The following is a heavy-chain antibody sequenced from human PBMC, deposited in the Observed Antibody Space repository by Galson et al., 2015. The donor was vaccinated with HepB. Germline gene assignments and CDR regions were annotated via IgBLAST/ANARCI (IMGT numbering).Heavy chain of an antibody. CDR3: ARAARGVSIGYYNS. CDR2: INPSGGSA. V-gene: IGHV1-46*01. Sequence: SVKVSCKASGYSFIIYYIPWVRQAPGQGLEWMGRINPSGGSASYAQKFQGRVTMTRDTSTRTVYMELSSLRSEDTAVYYCARAARGVSIGYYNSWGQGTLVTVSS. J-gene: IGHJ5*02. CDR1: GYSFIIYY. D-gene: IGHD3-9*01.